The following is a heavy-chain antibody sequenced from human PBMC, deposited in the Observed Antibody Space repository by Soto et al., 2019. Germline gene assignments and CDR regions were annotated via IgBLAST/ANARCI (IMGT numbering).Heavy chain of an antibody. J-gene: IGHJ4*02. Sequence: EVQLGESGGGLVKPGGSLRLSYAPSGFTFSSYSMNWVRQAPGKGLAWVSSISSSSSYIYYADSVKGRFTISRDNAKNALCLQMNSLRAEDTAVYYCARDHVAVAIPDYWGQGTMVTVSS. CDR3: ARDHVAVAIPDY. D-gene: IGHD6-19*01. CDR2: ISSSSSYI. CDR1: GFTFSSYS. V-gene: IGHV3-21*01.